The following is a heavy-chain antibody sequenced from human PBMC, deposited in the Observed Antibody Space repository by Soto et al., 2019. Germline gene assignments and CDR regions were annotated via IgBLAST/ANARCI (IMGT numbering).Heavy chain of an antibody. Sequence: RASVKVSCKASGYTFTGYYMHWVRQAPGQGLEWMGWINPNSGGTNYAQKFQGRVTMTRDTSISTAYMELSRLRSDDTDVYYCATYSPGIAAAGRGRSYYYGMDVWGQGTTVTVSS. V-gene: IGHV1-2*02. CDR1: GYTFTGYY. J-gene: IGHJ6*02. CDR3: ATYSPGIAAAGRGRSYYYGMDV. D-gene: IGHD6-13*01. CDR2: INPNSGGT.